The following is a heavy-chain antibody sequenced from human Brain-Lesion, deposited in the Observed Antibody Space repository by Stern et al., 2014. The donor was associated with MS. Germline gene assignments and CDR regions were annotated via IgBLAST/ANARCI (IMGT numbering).Heavy chain of an antibody. CDR3: APISPNKPTGTPYLQGSSLKAAAPAMYYWARSPATPSGYDRFDY. V-gene: IGHV5-51*03. CDR1: GYLFDDYW. D-gene: IGHD3-10*01. Sequence: EVQLEESGAEVKKPGESLKISCEASGYLFDDYWIGWVRQMSGRGLELVAIIFPRDSNTRYSPSVHGQVTISADKSISTAYFHRTLKPRSTPPLKGQAPISPNKPTGTPYLQGSSLKAAAPAMYYWARSPATPSGYDRFDYWGQGALVTVSS. J-gene: IGHJ4*02. CDR2: IFPRDSNT.